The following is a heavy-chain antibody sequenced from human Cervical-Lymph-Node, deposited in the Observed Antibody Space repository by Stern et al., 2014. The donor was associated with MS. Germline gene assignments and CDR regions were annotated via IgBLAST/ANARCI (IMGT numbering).Heavy chain of an antibody. V-gene: IGHV3-7*01. CDR3: ARDCGSGSCYQTQYYYGVDV. D-gene: IGHD2-15*01. CDR1: GFSLSSYW. CDR2: IKQDGSER. J-gene: IGHJ6*02. Sequence: QLVESGGGLVQPGGSLRLSCAGSGFSLSSYWMSWVRQAPGKGQELVATIKQDGSERYYVDSVKGRFTISRDNSKNSVFLQMNSLRVDDTSVYYCARDCGSGSCYQTQYYYGVDVWGQGTTVIVSS.